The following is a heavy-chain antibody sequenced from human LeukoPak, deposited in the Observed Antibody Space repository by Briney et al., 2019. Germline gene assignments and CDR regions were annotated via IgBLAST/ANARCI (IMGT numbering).Heavy chain of an antibody. J-gene: IGHJ4*02. D-gene: IGHD5-18*01. CDR3: ARGRGRWGYSFGHFDY. V-gene: IGHV3-30*03. CDR1: GFTFSSYD. CDR2: ISYDGSNK. Sequence: PGRSLRLSCAASGFTFSSYDMHWVRQAPGKGLEWVAVISYDGSNKYYADSVKGRFTISRDNSKNTLYLQFISLRAEETAVYYCARGRGRWGYSFGHFDYWGQGTLVTVSS.